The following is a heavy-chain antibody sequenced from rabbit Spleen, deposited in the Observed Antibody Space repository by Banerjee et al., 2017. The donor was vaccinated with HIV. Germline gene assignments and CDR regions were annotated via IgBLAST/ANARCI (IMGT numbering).Heavy chain of an antibody. Sequence: QEQLVESGGGLVQPGGSLKLSCKGSGSDFSDYGMSWVRQAPGKGLEWIGYIEPIFGGTYYASWVNGRFTISRSTSLNTVDLKMTSLTGADTATYFCARNVASYNYAADLWGPGTLVTVS. V-gene: IGHV1S47*01. CDR1: GSDFSDYG. CDR3: ARNVASYNYAADL. CDR2: IEPIFGGT. D-gene: IGHD6-1*01. J-gene: IGHJ4*01.